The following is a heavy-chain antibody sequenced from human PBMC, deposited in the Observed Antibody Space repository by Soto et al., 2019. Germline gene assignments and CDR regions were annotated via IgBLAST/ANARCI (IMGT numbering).Heavy chain of an antibody. CDR2: IYYSGST. CDR1: GGSISSGDYY. D-gene: IGHD3-22*01. Sequence: SETLSLTCTVSGGSISSGDYYWSWIRQPPGKGLEWIGYIYYSGSTYYNPSLKSRVTISVDTSKNQFSLKLSSVTAADTAVYYCARGSYYYDDCLDYWGQGTLVTVSS. J-gene: IGHJ4*02. V-gene: IGHV4-30-4*01. CDR3: ARGSYYYDDCLDY.